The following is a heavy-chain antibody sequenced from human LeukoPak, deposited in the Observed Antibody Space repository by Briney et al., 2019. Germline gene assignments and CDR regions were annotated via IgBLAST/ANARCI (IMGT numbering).Heavy chain of an antibody. J-gene: IGHJ6*03. CDR3: AGVTVYYVDV. CDR1: GGSISSHY. V-gene: IGHV4-59*11. CDR2: IYYSGST. D-gene: IGHD4-17*01. Sequence: SETLSLTCTVSGGSISSHYWSWIRQPPGKGLEWIGYIYYSGSTNYNPSLKSRVTISVDTSKNQFSLKLSSVTAADTAVYYCAGVTVYYVDVWGKGTTVTVSS.